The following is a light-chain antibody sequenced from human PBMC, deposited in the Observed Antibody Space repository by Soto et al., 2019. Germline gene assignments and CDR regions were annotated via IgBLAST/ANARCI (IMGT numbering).Light chain of an antibody. CDR1: QDISKY. J-gene: IGKJ4*01. V-gene: IGKV1-33*01. CDR2: GAS. Sequence: DIQMTRSPSSLSASVGDRVTITCQASQDISKYLNWYQQKPGKAPKLLIYGASNLQTGVPSRFSGSGSGTDFTFTISSLQSEDIATYYCQQYDNLLTFGGGTKVEIK. CDR3: QQYDNLLT.